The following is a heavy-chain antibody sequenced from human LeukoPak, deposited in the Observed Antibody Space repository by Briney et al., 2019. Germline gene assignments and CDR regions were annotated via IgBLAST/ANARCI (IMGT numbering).Heavy chain of an antibody. J-gene: IGHJ5*02. Sequence: SGGSLRLSCAASGFTFSSYAMSWVRQAPGKGLEWVSAISGSGGSTYYADSVKGRFTISRDNSKNTLYLQMNSLRAEDTAVYYCANPRGYCSGGSCSINWFDPWGQGTLVTVSS. V-gene: IGHV3-23*01. CDR3: ANPRGYCSGGSCSINWFDP. D-gene: IGHD2-15*01. CDR2: ISGSGGST. CDR1: GFTFSSYA.